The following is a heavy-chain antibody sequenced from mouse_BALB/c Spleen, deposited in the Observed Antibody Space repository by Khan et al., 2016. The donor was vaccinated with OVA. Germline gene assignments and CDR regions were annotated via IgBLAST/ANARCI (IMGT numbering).Heavy chain of an antibody. D-gene: IGHD1-2*01. V-gene: IGHV1S81*02. CDR3: TRGVYGGFAY. J-gene: IGHJ3*01. Sequence: QVQLQQSGAELVKPRASVKLSCKASGYTFTSYYLYWMKQRPGQGLEWIGEINPSNGGANFNEKFKSKATLTVDKTSSTAYMQLSSRISEDSAVEYCTRGVYGGFAYWGQGTLVTVSA. CDR2: INPSNGGA. CDR1: GYTFTSYY.